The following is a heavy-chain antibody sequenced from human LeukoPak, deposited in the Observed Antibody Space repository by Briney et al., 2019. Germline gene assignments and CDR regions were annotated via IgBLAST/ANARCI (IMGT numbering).Heavy chain of an antibody. Sequence: PGGSLRLSCAAYGFTFSSYDMHWVRQATGKGLEWVSAIGTAGDTYYPGSVKGRFTISRENAKNSLYLQMNSLRAGDTAVYYCARGHYDILTGDYYYYGMDVWGQGTTVTVSS. CDR3: ARGHYDILTGDYYYYGMDV. D-gene: IGHD3-9*01. J-gene: IGHJ6*02. CDR1: GFTFSSYD. V-gene: IGHV3-13*01. CDR2: IGTAGDT.